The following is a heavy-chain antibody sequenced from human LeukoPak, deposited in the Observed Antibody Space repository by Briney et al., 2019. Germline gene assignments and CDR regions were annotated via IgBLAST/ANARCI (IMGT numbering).Heavy chain of an antibody. D-gene: IGHD2/OR15-2a*01. J-gene: IGHJ4*02. CDR2: IWYDGSNK. CDR1: GFTFSNYG. Sequence: GGSLRLSCAASGFTFSNYGMHWARQAPGKGLEWVALIWYDGSNKYYTDSVKGRLTISRDNSKDTLFLQMNSLRAEDTAVYYCAREGPRGNSQFDYWGQGTLVTVST. V-gene: IGHV3-33*01. CDR3: AREGPRGNSQFDY.